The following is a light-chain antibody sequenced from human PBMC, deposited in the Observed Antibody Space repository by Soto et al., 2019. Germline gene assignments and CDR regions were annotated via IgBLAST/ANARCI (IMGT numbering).Light chain of an antibody. CDR2: EVS. J-gene: IGLJ1*01. CDR1: SSDVGGYHY. Sequence: QSVLTQPASVSGSPGQSITISCTGTSSDVGGYHYVSWYQHPPGKAPKLMLYEVSSRPSGVSNRFSGSKSGNTASLTISGLQSEDEADYYCSSYTSSSTLEVFGTGTKVTVL. CDR3: SSYTSSSTLEV. V-gene: IGLV2-14*01.